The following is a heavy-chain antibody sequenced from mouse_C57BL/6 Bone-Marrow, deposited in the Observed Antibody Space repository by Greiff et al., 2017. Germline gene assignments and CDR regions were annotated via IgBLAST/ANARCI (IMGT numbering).Heavy chain of an antibody. V-gene: IGHV1-22*01. J-gene: IGHJ3*01. CDR3: ARGPYDSNPAWFAY. D-gene: IGHD2-5*01. CDR1: GYTFTDYN. Sequence: VQLQQSGPELVKPGASVKMSCKASGYTFTDYNMHWVKQSHGKSLEWIGYINPNNGGTSYNQKFKGKATLTVNKSSSTAYMGLRSLTSEDSAVYYCARGPYDSNPAWFAYWGQGTLVTVSA. CDR2: INPNNGGT.